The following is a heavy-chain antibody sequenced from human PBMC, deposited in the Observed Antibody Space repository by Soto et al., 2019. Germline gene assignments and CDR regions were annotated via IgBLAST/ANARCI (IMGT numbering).Heavy chain of an antibody. J-gene: IGHJ6*02. CDR1: GFSLSTTGVG. V-gene: IGHV2-5*02. D-gene: IGHD2-21*01. Sequence: QITLKESGPTLVKPTQTLTLTCTFSGFSLSTTGVGVGWIRQPPGKALEWLALIYWDDDKRYNPSLKRRLTITNDTSKNPVVLTMTNMDPVDTAPSYRVQSRCGGDCLQSYSSHSYYGLDVWGQGTTVTVSS. CDR3: VQSRCGGDCLQSYSSHSYYGLDV. CDR2: IYWDDDK.